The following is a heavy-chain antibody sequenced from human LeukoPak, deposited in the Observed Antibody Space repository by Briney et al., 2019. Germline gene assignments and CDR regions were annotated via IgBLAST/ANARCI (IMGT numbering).Heavy chain of an antibody. V-gene: IGHV3-7*01. CDR3: ARAWSRVDAFDI. D-gene: IGHD2-8*02. CDR1: GFTVSSNY. J-gene: IGHJ3*02. Sequence: PGGSLRLSCAASGFTVSSNYMSWVRRAPGKGLEWVASINQDGNEKYYVDSVKGRFTISRDNAKNSLYLQMNSLRAEDTALYYCARAWSRVDAFDIWGLGTMVTVSS. CDR2: INQDGNEK.